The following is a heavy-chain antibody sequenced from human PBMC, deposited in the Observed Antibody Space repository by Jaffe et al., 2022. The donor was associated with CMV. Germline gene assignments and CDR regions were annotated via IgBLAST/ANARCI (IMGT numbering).Heavy chain of an antibody. CDR2: INPNSGGT. CDR1: GYKFTDFY. V-gene: IGHV1-2*02. J-gene: IGHJ2*01. CDR3: ARGDIAIAGNNWYFDL. Sequence: QVQLVQSGAEVKKSGASVKVSCKASGYKFTDFYIHWVRQAPGQGLEWMGWINPNSGGTNSGQKFQGRITMTRDTSISTVYMELRSLRYDDTAVYYCARGDIAIAGNNWYFDLWGRGTLVTVSS. D-gene: IGHD6-13*01.